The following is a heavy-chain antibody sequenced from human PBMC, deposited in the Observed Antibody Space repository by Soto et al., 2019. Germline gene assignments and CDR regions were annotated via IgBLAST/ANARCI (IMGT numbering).Heavy chain of an antibody. CDR3: ARDQDSSWFSATFRYYYYGMDV. CDR1: GGSISSGGYY. Sequence: QVQLQESGPGLVKPSQTLSLTCTVSGGSISSGGYYWSWIRQHPGKGLEWIGYIYYSGSTYYNPSLKSRVTIAVDTSKYKFSLKLSSVTAADTAVYYCARDQDSSWFSATFRYYYYGMDVWGQGTTVTVSS. D-gene: IGHD6-13*01. V-gene: IGHV4-31*03. CDR2: IYYSGST. J-gene: IGHJ6*02.